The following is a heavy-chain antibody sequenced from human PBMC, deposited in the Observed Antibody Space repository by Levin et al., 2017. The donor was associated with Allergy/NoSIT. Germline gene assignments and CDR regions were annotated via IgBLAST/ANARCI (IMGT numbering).Heavy chain of an antibody. CDR3: ARVRLVQGVNPYYYYYMDV. Sequence: GESLKISCKGSGYSFTSYWIGWVRQMPGKGLEWMGIIYPGDSDTRYSPSFQGQVTISADKSISTAYLQWSSLKASDTAMYYCARVRLVQGVNPYYYYYMDVWGKGTTVTVSS. CDR1: GYSFTSYW. D-gene: IGHD3-10*01. CDR2: IYPGDSDT. V-gene: IGHV5-51*01. J-gene: IGHJ6*03.